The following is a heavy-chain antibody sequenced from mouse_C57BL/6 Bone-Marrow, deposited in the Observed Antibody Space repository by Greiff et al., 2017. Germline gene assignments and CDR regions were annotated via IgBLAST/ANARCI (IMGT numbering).Heavy chain of an antibody. Sequence: QVTLKESGAELVKPGASVKLSCKASGYTFTEYTIHWVKQRSGQGLEWIGWFYPGSGSIKYNEKFKDKATLTADKSSSTVYMELSRLTSEDSAVYFCARHDLTSYAMDYWGQGTSVTVSS. CDR1: GYTFTEYT. V-gene: IGHV1-62-2*01. J-gene: IGHJ4*01. CDR2: FYPGSGSI. CDR3: ARHDLTSYAMDY.